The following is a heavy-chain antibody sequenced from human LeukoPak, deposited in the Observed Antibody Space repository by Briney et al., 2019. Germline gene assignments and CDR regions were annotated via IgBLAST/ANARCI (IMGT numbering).Heavy chain of an antibody. CDR3: ARGSSSGWYGGWFDP. D-gene: IGHD6-19*01. CDR2: IYYSGST. CDR1: GGSISSSSYY. V-gene: IGHV4-39*01. Sequence: SETLSLTCTVSGGSISSSSYYWGWIRQPPGKGLEWIGSIYYSGSTYYNPSLKSRVTISVDMPKNQFSLKLSSVTAADTAVYYCARGSSSGWYGGWFDPWGQGTLVTVSS. J-gene: IGHJ5*02.